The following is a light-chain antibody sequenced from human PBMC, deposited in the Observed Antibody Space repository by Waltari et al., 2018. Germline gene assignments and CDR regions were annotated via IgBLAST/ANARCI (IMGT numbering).Light chain of an antibody. CDR3: HHYYIPPLT. Sequence: DIVMTQSPDSLAVSLGARATINSKSRQSLFSSSNSKTYIAWYPHKPGQPPKLLIYWASIRASGVPDRFSGSGSGTDFTLTISSLQAEDVAVYYCHHYYIPPLTFGQGTRLEI. CDR2: WAS. J-gene: IGKJ5*01. V-gene: IGKV4-1*01. CDR1: QSLFSSSNSKTY.